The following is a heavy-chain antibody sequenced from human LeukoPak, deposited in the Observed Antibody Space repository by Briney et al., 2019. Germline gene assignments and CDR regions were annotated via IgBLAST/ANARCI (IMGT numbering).Heavy chain of an antibody. Sequence: GASVKVSCTAAGYTFTSYGISWVRQAPGQGLEWMGWISACNGNTNYAQKLQGRVTMTTDTSTSTAYMELRSLRSDDTAVYYCATKKLHYYDSSGYYSSDYWGQGTLVTVSS. CDR3: ATKKLHYYDSSGYYSSDY. CDR2: ISACNGNT. D-gene: IGHD3-22*01. V-gene: IGHV1-18*01. CDR1: GYTFTSYG. J-gene: IGHJ4*02.